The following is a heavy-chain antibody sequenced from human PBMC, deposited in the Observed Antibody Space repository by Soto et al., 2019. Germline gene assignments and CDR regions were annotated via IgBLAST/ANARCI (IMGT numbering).Heavy chain of an antibody. V-gene: IGHV1-3*01. CDR1: GYTFTSYA. Sequence: ASVKVSCKASGYTFTSYAMHWVRQAPGQRLEWMGWINAGNGNTKYSQKFQGRVTITRDTSASTAYMELSSLRSEDTAVYYCARGPWATNLYCSGGSCYFPFQHWGQGTLVT. J-gene: IGHJ1*01. CDR2: INAGNGNT. CDR3: ARGPWATNLYCSGGSCYFPFQH. D-gene: IGHD2-15*01.